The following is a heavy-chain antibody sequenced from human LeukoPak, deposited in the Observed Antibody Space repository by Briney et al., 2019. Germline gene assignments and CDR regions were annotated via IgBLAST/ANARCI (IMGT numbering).Heavy chain of an antibody. V-gene: IGHV3-53*01. CDR1: GFTVSSNY. CDR2: IYSGGST. J-gene: IGHJ4*02. CDR3: ATRNYYDSRGFYWYYFDY. D-gene: IGHD3-22*01. Sequence: GSLRLSCAASGFTVSSNYMSWVRQAPGKGLEWVSVIYSGGSTYYADSVKGRITISRDNSKNTLFLQMNSLRAEDTAIYYCATRNYYDSRGFYWYYFDYWGQGTLVTVSS.